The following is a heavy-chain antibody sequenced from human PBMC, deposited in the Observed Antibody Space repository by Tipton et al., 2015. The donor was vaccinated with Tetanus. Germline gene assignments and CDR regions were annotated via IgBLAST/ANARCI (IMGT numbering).Heavy chain of an antibody. D-gene: IGHD1-26*01. V-gene: IGHV5-51*01. CDR2: IYPGDSDT. Sequence: QSGPEVKKPGESLKISCKGSGYTFTNYWIGWVRQMPGKGLEWMGIIYPGDSDTRYSPSFQGQVTISVDKSMKTAYLQWSSLKASDSAMYYCARHTSGSYHAPFDYWGQGTLVTVSS. CDR3: ARHTSGSYHAPFDY. CDR1: GYTFTNYW. J-gene: IGHJ4*02.